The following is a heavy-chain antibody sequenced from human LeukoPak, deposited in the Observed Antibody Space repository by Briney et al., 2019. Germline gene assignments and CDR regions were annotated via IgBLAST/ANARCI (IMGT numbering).Heavy chain of an antibody. CDR1: GGSISSSSYY. V-gene: IGHV4-39*07. J-gene: IGHJ4*02. CDR3: ARVYYDSSGFN. Sequence: PSETLSLTCTVSGGSISSSSYYWGWIRQPPGKGLEWIGSIYYSGSTYYNPSLKSRVTISVDTSENQFSLKLSSVTAADTAVYYCARVYYDSSGFNWGQGTLVTVSS. D-gene: IGHD3-22*01. CDR2: IYYSGST.